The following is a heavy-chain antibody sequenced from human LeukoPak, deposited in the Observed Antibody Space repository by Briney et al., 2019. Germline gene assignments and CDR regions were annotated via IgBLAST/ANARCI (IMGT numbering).Heavy chain of an antibody. Sequence: GRSLRLSCAASGFTFSSYGMHWVRQAPGKGLEWVAVISYDGSNKYYADSVKGRFTISRDKSKNTLYLQMNSLRAEDTALYYCAKRCRGAAGSCLDYWGQGTLVTVSS. D-gene: IGHD6-13*01. J-gene: IGHJ4*02. CDR3: AKRCRGAAGSCLDY. CDR2: ISYDGSNK. CDR1: GFTFSSYG. V-gene: IGHV3-30*18.